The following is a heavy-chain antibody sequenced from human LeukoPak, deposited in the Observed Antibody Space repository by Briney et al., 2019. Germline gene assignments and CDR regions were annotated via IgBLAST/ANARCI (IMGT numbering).Heavy chain of an antibody. J-gene: IGHJ4*02. Sequence: LRLSCAASGITFDDYAMHWVRHAPEKGLEWIGYIHSSGNTYYNPPLKSRVTISRDTSKNQFSLKLSSVTAADTAVYYCARVYGSGSALEYWGQGTLVTVSS. CDR2: IHSSGNT. V-gene: IGHV4-31*02. D-gene: IGHD3-10*01. CDR1: GITFDDYA. CDR3: ARVYGSGSALEY.